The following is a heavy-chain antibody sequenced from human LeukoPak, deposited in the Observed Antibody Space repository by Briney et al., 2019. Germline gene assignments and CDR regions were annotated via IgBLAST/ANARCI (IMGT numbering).Heavy chain of an antibody. D-gene: IGHD3-16*01. CDR2: IYYSGST. CDR3: AREGGDNWFDP. V-gene: IGHV4-59*01. CDR1: GGSISSYY. J-gene: IGHJ5*02. Sequence: PSETLSLTCTVSGGSISSYYWSLIRQPPGKGLEWIGYIYYSGSTNYNPSLKSRVTISVDTSKNQFSLKLSSVTAADTAVYYCAREGGDNWFDPWGQGTLVTVSS.